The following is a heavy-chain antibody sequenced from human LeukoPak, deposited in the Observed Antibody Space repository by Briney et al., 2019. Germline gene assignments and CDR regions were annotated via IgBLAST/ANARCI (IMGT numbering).Heavy chain of an antibody. J-gene: IGHJ4*02. V-gene: IGHV3-7*01. D-gene: IGHD5-24*01. Sequence: GGSLRLSCAASGFTFNTYWMSWVRQAPGKGLEWVASIKEDGSEKYYVDSVKGRFTISRDNAKNSLYLQMNSLRAEDTAVYYCASEDGYFDYWGQGTLVTVSS. CDR3: ASEDGYFDY. CDR2: IKEDGSEK. CDR1: GFTFNTYW.